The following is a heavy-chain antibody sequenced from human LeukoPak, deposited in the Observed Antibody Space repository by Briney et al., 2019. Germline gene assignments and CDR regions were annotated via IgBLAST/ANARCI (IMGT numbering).Heavy chain of an antibody. V-gene: IGHV3-20*04. Sequence: GGSLRLSCAVSGFTFEDYGMSWVRQAPGKGLEWVSGINLGGSMTGYVDSVKGRFTMSRDNAKNSVFLQMNSLRVDDTALYYCVTAARRGEFDYWGQGTLVTVSS. CDR1: GFTFEDYG. CDR3: VTAARRGEFDY. J-gene: IGHJ4*02. CDR2: INLGGSMT. D-gene: IGHD6-6*01.